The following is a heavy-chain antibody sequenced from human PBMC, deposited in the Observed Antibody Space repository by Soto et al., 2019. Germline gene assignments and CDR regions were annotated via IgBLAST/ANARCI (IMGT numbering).Heavy chain of an antibody. CDR1: GGTFSSYA. Sequence: QVQLVQSGAEVKKPGSSVKVSCKASGGTFSSYAISWVRQAPGQGLEWMGGIIPIFGTANYAQKFQGRVTITADESTSKAYMELSSLRSEDTAVYYCARAGGSYLPYGMDVWGQGTTVTVSS. J-gene: IGHJ6*02. D-gene: IGHD1-26*01. CDR2: IIPIFGTA. V-gene: IGHV1-69*12. CDR3: ARAGGSYLPYGMDV.